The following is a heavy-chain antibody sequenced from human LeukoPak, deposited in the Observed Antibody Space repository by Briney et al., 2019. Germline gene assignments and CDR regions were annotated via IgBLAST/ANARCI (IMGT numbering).Heavy chain of an antibody. CDR2: ISSSSSYI. J-gene: IGHJ4*02. V-gene: IGHV3-21*01. CDR1: GFTFSSYS. D-gene: IGHD3-22*01. CDR3: ARDPPDYYNSSGYPK. Sequence: PGGSLRLSCAASGFTFSSYSMNWVRQAPGKGLEWVSSISSSSSYIYYADSVKGRFTISRDNAKNSLYLQMNSLRAEDTAVYYCARDPPDYYNSSGYPKWGQGTLVTVSS.